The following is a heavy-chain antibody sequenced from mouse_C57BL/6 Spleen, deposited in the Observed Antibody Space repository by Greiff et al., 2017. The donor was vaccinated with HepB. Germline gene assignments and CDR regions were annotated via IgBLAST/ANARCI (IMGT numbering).Heavy chain of an antibody. J-gene: IGHJ4*01. CDR2: ISSGGSYT. D-gene: IGHD1-1*01. CDR1: GFTFSSYG. Sequence: EVQLQESGGDLVKPGGSLKLSCAASGFTFSSYGMSWVRQTPDKRLEWVATISSGGSYTYYPDSVKGRFTISRDNAKNTLYLQMSSLKSEDTAMYYCARHPLITAYAMDYWGQGTSVTVSS. V-gene: IGHV5-6*01. CDR3: ARHPLITAYAMDY.